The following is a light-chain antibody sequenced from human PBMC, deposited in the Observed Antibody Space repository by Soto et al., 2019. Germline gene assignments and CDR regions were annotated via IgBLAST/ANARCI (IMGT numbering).Light chain of an antibody. CDR1: QGFXGY. Sequence: IAFTQCAAPLSSFPGDRVTLPCRASQGFXGYFVCYETKPGQAPRVLIYXASTKGAGIPAIFIGSGCGKDITITISLLEPEDSAVYCCQQQLGRQTFGQGTKVDIK. CDR2: XAS. J-gene: IGKJ1*01. V-gene: IGKV3-11*01. CDR3: QQQLGRQT.